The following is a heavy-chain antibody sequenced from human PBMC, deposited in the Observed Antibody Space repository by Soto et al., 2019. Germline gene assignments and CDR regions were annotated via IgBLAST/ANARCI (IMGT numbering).Heavy chain of an antibody. CDR3: ARVNAAAAGDPLYYFDY. CDR1: GYTFTGYY. Sequence: ASVKVSCKASGYTFTGYYMHWVRQAPGQGLEWMGWINPNSGGTNYAQKFQGWVTMTRDTSISTAYMELSRLRSDDTAVYYCARVNAAAAGDPLYYFDYWGQGTLVTVSS. J-gene: IGHJ4*02. CDR2: INPNSGGT. D-gene: IGHD6-13*01. V-gene: IGHV1-2*04.